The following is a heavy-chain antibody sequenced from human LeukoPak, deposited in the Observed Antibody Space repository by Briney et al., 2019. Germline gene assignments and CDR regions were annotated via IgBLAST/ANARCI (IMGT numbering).Heavy chain of an antibody. CDR2: IYYSGST. J-gene: IGHJ5*02. CDR3: ARAHGGWYGYNWFDP. Sequence: SETLSLTCTVSGGSLSSYYWGWIRQPPGKGLEWIGYIYYSGSTNYNPSLKSRVTISVDTSKNPFSLKLSSVTAADTAVYYCARAHGGWYGYNWFDPWGQGTLVTVSS. V-gene: IGHV4-59*01. CDR1: GGSLSSYY. D-gene: IGHD6-19*01.